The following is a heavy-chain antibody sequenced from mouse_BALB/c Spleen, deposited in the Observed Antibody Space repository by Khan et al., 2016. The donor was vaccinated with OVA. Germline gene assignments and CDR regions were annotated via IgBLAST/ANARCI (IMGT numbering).Heavy chain of an antibody. V-gene: IGHV2-6-7*01. CDR1: GFSLTGYG. D-gene: IGHD2-1*01. Sequence: QVQLKQSGPGLVAPSQSLSITCTVSGFSLTGYGVNWVRQPPGKGLEWLGMIWGDGSTDYNSALKSRLSISKDNSKSQVFLKMNSLQTDDTARYYCAREFGNYYYAMDYWGQGTSVTVSS. CDR2: IWGDGST. J-gene: IGHJ4*01. CDR3: AREFGNYYYAMDY.